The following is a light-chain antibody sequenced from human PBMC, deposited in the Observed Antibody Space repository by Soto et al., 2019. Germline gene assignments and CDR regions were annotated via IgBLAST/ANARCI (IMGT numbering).Light chain of an antibody. CDR1: QSVGST. CDR3: QQYGSSYPWT. CDR2: GAS. V-gene: IGKV3-20*01. Sequence: EIVLTQSPGTLSLSPGERATLSCRASQSVGSTLAWYQQKPGQAPRLLIYGASSRATGIPDRFSGSGSGTDFTLTIRRLEPEDFAVYYCQQYGSSYPWTFGQGTKVDIK. J-gene: IGKJ1*01.